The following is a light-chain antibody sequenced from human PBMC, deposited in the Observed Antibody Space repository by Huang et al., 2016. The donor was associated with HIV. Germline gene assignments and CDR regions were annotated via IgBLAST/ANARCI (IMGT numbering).Light chain of an antibody. CDR3: HQRGDWPLT. CDR2: SAS. CDR1: QRIGSY. J-gene: IGKJ4*01. V-gene: IGKV3-11*01. Sequence: IVLTQSPATLSLSLGERATLSCRASQRIGSYLAWYQQRPGQSPRLLIYSASNRTTGIPARFSGRGAGTDFTLTSSSLEPEDFAVYYCHQRGDWPLTFGGGTGVEIK.